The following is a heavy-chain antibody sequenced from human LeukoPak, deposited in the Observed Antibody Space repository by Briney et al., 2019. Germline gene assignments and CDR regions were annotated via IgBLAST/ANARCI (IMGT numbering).Heavy chain of an antibody. Sequence: GRSLRLSCTASGFTFGDYAMSWFRQAPGKGLEWVGFIRSKAYGGTTEYAASVKGRFTISRDDSKSIAYLQMNSLKTEDTAVYYCTRDGDCSGGSCYQVYWGQGTLVTVSS. V-gene: IGHV3-49*03. J-gene: IGHJ4*02. CDR1: GFTFGDYA. CDR3: TRDGDCSGGSCYQVY. D-gene: IGHD2-15*01. CDR2: IRSKAYGGTT.